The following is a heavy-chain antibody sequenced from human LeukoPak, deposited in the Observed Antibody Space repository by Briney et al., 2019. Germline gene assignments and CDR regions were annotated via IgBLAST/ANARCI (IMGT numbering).Heavy chain of an antibody. D-gene: IGHD4-17*01. CDR3: ARDNPDKTTANWFDP. V-gene: IGHV1-46*03. J-gene: IGHJ5*02. CDR1: GYTFTSYY. CDR2: INPSGGST. Sequence: GASAKVSCKASGYTFTSYYMHWVRQAPGQGLEWMGIINPSGGSTSYAQKFQGRVTMTRDTSTSTVYMELSSLRSEDTAVYYCARDNPDKTTANWFDPWGQGTLVTVSS.